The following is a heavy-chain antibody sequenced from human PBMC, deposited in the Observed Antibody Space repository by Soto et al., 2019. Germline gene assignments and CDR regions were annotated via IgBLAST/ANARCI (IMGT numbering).Heavy chain of an antibody. Sequence: PSETLSLTCTASGGPISSYYWSWIRQPPGKGLEWIGYIYYSGSTNYNPSLKSRVTISVDTSKNQFSLKPSSVTAADTAVYYCVRGDERLANPSAYWAQGTLVTVSS. J-gene: IGHJ4*02. CDR3: VRGDERLANPSAY. CDR1: GGPISSYY. V-gene: IGHV4-59*01. D-gene: IGHD1-1*01. CDR2: IYYSGST.